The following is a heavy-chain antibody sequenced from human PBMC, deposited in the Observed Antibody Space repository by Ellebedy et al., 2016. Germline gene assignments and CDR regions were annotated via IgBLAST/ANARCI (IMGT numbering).Heavy chain of an antibody. Sequence: GGSLRLSXAASGFTFSSYWMSWVRQAPGKGLEWVANIKQDGSEKYYVDSVKGRFTISRDNAKNSLYLQMNSLRAEDTAVYYCARNFGIYYYYGMDVWGQGTTVTVSS. CDR2: IKQDGSEK. CDR3: ARNFGIYYYYGMDV. V-gene: IGHV3-7*03. CDR1: GFTFSSYW. J-gene: IGHJ6*02. D-gene: IGHD3-10*01.